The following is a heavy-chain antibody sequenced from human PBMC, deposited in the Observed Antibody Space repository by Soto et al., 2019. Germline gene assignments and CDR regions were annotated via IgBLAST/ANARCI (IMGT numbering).Heavy chain of an antibody. CDR3: ARVRGRIMITFGGVLSAFDI. J-gene: IGHJ3*02. V-gene: IGHV1-46*03. CDR1: GYTFTSYY. D-gene: IGHD3-16*01. CDR2: INPSGGST. Sequence: ASVKVSCKASGYTFTSYYMHWVRQAPGQGLEWMGIINPSGGSTSYAQKFQGRVTMTRDTSTSTVYMELSSLRSEDTAVYYCARVRGRIMITFGGVLSAFDIRGKGPMVTASS.